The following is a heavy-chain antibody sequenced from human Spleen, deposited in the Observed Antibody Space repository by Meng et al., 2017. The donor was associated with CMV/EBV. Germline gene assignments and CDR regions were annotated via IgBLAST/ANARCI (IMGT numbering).Heavy chain of an antibody. CDR3: ARDVGATIYYYYGMDV. Sequence: YTFISSAMHCVRQAPGQRLECMRWINAGNGKKTYSQKFQGRVTITRDTSESTAYMEMSSLRSEDTAVYYCARDVGATIYYYYGMDVWGQGTTVTVSS. D-gene: IGHD1-26*01. CDR2: INAGNGKK. V-gene: IGHV1-3*01. CDR1: YTFISSA. J-gene: IGHJ6*02.